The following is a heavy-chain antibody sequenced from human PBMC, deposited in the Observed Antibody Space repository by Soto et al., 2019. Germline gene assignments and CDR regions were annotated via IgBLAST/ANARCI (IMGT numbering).Heavy chain of an antibody. CDR2: IYSGGST. CDR3: ARDRGQNDILTGYPD. Sequence: EVQLVESGGGLVQPGGSLRLSCAASGFTVSSNYMSWVRQAPGKGLEWVSVIYSGGSTYYADSVKGRFTISRDNSKNTLYLQMNSLRAEDTAVYYCARDRGQNDILTGYPDWGQGTLVTVSS. D-gene: IGHD3-9*01. V-gene: IGHV3-66*01. J-gene: IGHJ4*02. CDR1: GFTVSSNY.